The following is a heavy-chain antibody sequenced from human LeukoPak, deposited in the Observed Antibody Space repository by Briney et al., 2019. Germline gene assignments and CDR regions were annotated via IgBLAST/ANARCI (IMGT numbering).Heavy chain of an antibody. CDR3: ASAPYHDFMAV. CDR1: GGSISTTSYS. CDR2: IYYGGST. V-gene: IGHV4-39*02. J-gene: IGHJ6*03. Sequence: NASETLSLTCTVSGGSISTTSYSWGWIRQPPGKGLEWIGSIYYGGSTYYNPPLKSRVTISIDTTNNHVSLKLRSVTAADTAVYYCASAPYHDFMAVWGKGTTVTVSS. D-gene: IGHD3/OR15-3a*01.